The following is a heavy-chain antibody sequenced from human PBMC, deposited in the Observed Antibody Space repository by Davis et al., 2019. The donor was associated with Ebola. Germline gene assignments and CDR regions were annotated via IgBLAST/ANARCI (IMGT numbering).Heavy chain of an antibody. CDR3: ARGGTNGDPAVY. CDR2: INHSGIS. V-gene: IGHV4-34*01. J-gene: IGHJ4*02. D-gene: IGHD4-17*01. Sequence: SETLSLTCAVYGGSFSVYYWSWIRQPPGKGLEWIGEINHSGISKYSPSLKSRVTVSVDTSKNQFSLRLTSVTAADTAVYYCARGGTNGDPAVYWGQGSLVTVSS. CDR1: GGSFSVYY.